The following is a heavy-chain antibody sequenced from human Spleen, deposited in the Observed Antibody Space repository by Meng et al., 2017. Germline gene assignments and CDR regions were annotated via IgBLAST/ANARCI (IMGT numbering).Heavy chain of an antibody. CDR1: GGTFSSYA. CDR3: AGYGYSSGWYYYYYGMDV. V-gene: IGHV1-69*13. D-gene: IGHD6-19*01. CDR2: IIPIFGTA. Sequence: SVKVSCKASGGTFSSYAISWVRQAPGQGLEWMGGIIPIFGTANYAQKFQGRVTITADESTSTAYMELSSLRSEDTAVYYCAGYGYSSGWYYYYYGMDVWGQGTTVTGSS. J-gene: IGHJ6*01.